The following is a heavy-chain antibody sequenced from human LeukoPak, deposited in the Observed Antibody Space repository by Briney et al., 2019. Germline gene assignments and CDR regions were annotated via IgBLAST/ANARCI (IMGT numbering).Heavy chain of an antibody. D-gene: IGHD5/OR15-5a*01. CDR2: VYYTGNA. CDR1: GDSISNHIYY. Sequence: SETLSLTCAVSGDSISNHIYYWDWIRQTPGKGLEWIGAVYYTGNAYYNPSLRSRVTISVDTSDNRFSLHLSSVNAADTAIYYCARLRALSGHRGAFDIWGQGTLVTVSS. CDR3: ARLRALSGHRGAFDI. V-gene: IGHV4-39*01. J-gene: IGHJ3*02.